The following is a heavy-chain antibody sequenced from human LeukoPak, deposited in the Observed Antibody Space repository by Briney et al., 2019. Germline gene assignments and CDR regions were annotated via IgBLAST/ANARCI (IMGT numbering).Heavy chain of an antibody. J-gene: IGHJ4*02. D-gene: IGHD2-21*02. Sequence: PSETLSLTCTVSGGSISSSSYYWGWIRQPPGKGLEWIGSIFYTGNTHYTSSLKSRVTISVDTSNNQFSLKLNSVTAADTAMYYCARGGWGLVVLTALYFDYWGQGNMVIVSS. CDR3: ARGGWGLVVLTALYFDY. V-gene: IGHV4-39*07. CDR1: GGSISSSSYY. CDR2: IFYTGNT.